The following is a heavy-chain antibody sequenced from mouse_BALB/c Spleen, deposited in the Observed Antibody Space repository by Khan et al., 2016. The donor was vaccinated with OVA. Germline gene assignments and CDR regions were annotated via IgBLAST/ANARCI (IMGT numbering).Heavy chain of an antibody. V-gene: IGHV9-1*02. D-gene: IGHD6-2*01. CDR1: GYTFTNYG. J-gene: IGHJ1*01. CDR2: INTYTGEP. Sequence: QIQLVQSGPELKKPGETVKISCKASGYTFTNYGMNWVKQAPGKGLKWMGWINTYTGEPTYADDFKGRFVFSLETSASTAYLQISNLKNEDMTTYFCARISSSRYSDVGGPGTTVTVSS. CDR3: ARISSSRYSDV.